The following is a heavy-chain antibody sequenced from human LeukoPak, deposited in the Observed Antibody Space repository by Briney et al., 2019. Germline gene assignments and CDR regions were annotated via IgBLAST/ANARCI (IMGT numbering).Heavy chain of an antibody. D-gene: IGHD1/OR15-1a*01. J-gene: IGHJ4*02. V-gene: IGHV2-70*11. CDR3: ARIRRTGHYFDY. CDR2: IDWDDDK. Sequence: SGPALVKPTQTLTLTCTSSGFSLTTYGMCVSWLRQPPGKALEWLARIDWDDDKYYSPSLRTSLTISKDTSKNQVVLTMTNMDPVDTATYYCARIRRTGHYFDYWGQGSLVTVSS. CDR1: GFSLTTYGMC.